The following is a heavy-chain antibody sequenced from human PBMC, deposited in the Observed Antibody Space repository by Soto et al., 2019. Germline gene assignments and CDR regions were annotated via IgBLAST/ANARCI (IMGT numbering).Heavy chain of an antibody. CDR2: IYYSGST. J-gene: IGHJ4*02. V-gene: IGHV4-39*01. CDR1: GGSISSSSYY. D-gene: IGHD6-6*01. Sequence: SETLSLTCTVSGGSISSSSYYWGWIRQPPGKGLEWIGSIYYSGSTYYNPSLKSRVTISVDTSKNQFSLKLSSVTAADTAVYYCARRDGAARPVPYYFDYWGQGTLVTVSS. CDR3: ARRDGAARPVPYYFDY.